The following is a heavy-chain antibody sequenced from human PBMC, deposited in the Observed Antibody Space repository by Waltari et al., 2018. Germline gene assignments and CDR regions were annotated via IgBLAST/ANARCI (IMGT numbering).Heavy chain of an antibody. V-gene: IGHV4-39*01. J-gene: IGHJ4*02. CDR3: ASPPSGYLDHLAY. Sequence: QLQLQESGPGLVKPSETLSLTCTVPGYAGRCGGYYWAWIRQAPGKGLEGIGSIHYSGDPSYNSTLRGRVTMSVDTSKNQFSLKLSSVTAADTGVYFCASPPSGYLDHLAYWGQGALVTVSS. D-gene: IGHD5-18*01. CDR2: IHYSGDP. CDR1: GYAGRCGGYY.